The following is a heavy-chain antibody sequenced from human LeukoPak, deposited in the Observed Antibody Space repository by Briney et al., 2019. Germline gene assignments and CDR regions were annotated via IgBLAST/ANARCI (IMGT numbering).Heavy chain of an antibody. V-gene: IGHV4-61*02. CDR1: GGSISSGSYY. CDR2: IYTSGST. CDR3: ARLYGSGIWFDP. J-gene: IGHJ5*02. Sequence: PSETLSLTCTVSGGSISSGSYYWSLIRQPAGKGLEWIGRIYTSGSTNYNPSLKSRVTISVDTSKNQFSLKRSSVTAADTAVYYCARLYGSGIWFDPWGQGTLVTVSS. D-gene: IGHD3-10*01.